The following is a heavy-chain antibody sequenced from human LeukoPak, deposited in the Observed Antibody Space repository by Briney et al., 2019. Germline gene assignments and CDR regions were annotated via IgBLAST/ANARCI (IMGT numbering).Heavy chain of an antibody. CDR1: GYSFTSYG. CDR3: ARGVGANSRPDY. J-gene: IGHJ4*02. CDR2: ISVYNGNT. V-gene: IGHV1-18*01. Sequence: ASVKVSCKASGYSFTSYGISWVRQAPGQGLEWMGWISVYNGNTKYAQKFQGRVTMTTDTSTSTAYMELRSLKSDDTAVYYCARGVGANSRPDYWGQGTLVTVSS. D-gene: IGHD1-26*01.